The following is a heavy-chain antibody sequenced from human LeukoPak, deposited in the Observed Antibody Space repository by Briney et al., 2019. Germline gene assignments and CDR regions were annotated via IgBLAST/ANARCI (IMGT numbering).Heavy chain of an antibody. V-gene: IGHV1-69*05. D-gene: IGHD2-2*01. CDR2: IIPIFGTA. Sequence: ASVKVSCKASGGTFSSYAISWVRQAPGQGLEWMGRIIPIFGTANYAQKFQGRVTITTDESTSTAYMELSSLRSEDTAVYYCARDSADIAVVPAAMRRFDYWGQGTLVTVSS. J-gene: IGHJ4*02. CDR3: ARDSADIAVVPAAMRRFDY. CDR1: GGTFSSYA.